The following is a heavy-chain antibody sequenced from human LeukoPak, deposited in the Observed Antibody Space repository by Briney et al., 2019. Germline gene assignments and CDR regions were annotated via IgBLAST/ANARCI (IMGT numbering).Heavy chain of an antibody. CDR1: GGSISSYY. D-gene: IGHD6-13*01. CDR3: ARGSSSSWWYFDY. J-gene: IGHJ4*02. Sequence: PSETLSLTCTVSGGSISSYYWSWIRQPPGKGLEWVGYIYYSGSTKYNPSLKSRVTISVDTSKNQFSLKLSSVTAADTAVYYCARGSSSSWWYFDYWGQGTLVAVSS. V-gene: IGHV4-59*01. CDR2: IYYSGST.